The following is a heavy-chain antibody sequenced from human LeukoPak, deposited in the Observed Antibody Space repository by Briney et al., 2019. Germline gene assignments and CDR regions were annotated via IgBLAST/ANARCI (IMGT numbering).Heavy chain of an antibody. CDR2: ISSSSSYI. V-gene: IGHV3-21*01. CDR1: GFTFSSYS. Sequence: GGSLRLSCAASGFTFSSYSMNWVRQAPWKGLEWVSSISSSSSYIYYADSVKGRFTISRDNAKNSLYLQMNSLRAEDTAVYYCASLALAGEVCSGGSCYADYWGQGTLVTVSS. CDR3: ASLALAGEVCSGGSCYADY. D-gene: IGHD2-15*01. J-gene: IGHJ4*02.